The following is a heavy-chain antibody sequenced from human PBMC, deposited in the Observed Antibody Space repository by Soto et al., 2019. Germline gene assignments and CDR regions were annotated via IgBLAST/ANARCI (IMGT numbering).Heavy chain of an antibody. D-gene: IGHD3-16*01. CDR1: GFSLSTNVVA. CDR2: IYWDDDK. V-gene: IGHV2-5*02. CDR3: GHGSTWGSWFDH. Sequence: QITLKESGPTLVKPTQTLTLTCTFSGFSLSTNVVAVGWIRQPPGKALEWLALIYWDDDKRYSSSLKSRLTITKDTSNSQVVLTMTNMDPVDTATYYCGHGSTWGSWFDHWGQGTLVTVSS. J-gene: IGHJ5*02.